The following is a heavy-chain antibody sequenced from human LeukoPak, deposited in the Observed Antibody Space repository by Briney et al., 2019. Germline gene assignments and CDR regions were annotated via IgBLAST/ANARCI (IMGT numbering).Heavy chain of an antibody. CDR2: VSTSGDNG. V-gene: IGHV3-23*01. J-gene: IGHJ4*02. Sequence: GGSLRLSCAASGFTFNNYGMNWVRQAPGKGLEWVSVVSTSGDNGYYADSVQSRFTISRDNSKNSLYLQMNSLRAEDTAVYYCAKGGTGTTVRYFDYWGQGTLVTVSS. CDR1: GFTFNNYG. CDR3: AKGGTGTTVRYFDY. D-gene: IGHD1-7*01.